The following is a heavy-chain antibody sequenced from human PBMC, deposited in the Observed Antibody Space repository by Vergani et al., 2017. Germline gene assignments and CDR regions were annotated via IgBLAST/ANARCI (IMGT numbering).Heavy chain of an antibody. CDR2: IYSGDET. CDR3: ARGNYYGSGTYVDP. J-gene: IGHJ5*02. CDR1: GSTVSGNY. Sequence: EVQLVESGGDLVQPGGSLRLSCEVSGSTVSGNYMTWVRQALGKGLEWVSHIYSGDETYYADSVKGRVTISRDTSKNTLHLQINNLRVEDTAVYYCARGNYYGSGTYVDPWGQGTLVTVSS. D-gene: IGHD3-10*01. V-gene: IGHV3-66*02.